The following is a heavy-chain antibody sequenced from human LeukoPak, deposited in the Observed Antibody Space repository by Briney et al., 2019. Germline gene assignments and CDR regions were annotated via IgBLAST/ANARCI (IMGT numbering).Heavy chain of an antibody. CDR3: ARRDYSASRLDS. V-gene: IGHV5-51*01. CDR2: IHPGDSDI. Sequence: GESLKISCKASGYTFGSHWIGRVRQLPGGGLELMGLIHPGDSDIRYSPSFQGQVTISVDKSLTTAFLQRSSLTASDTAVYYCARRDYSASRLDSWGQGSQITVS. D-gene: IGHD4/OR15-4a*01. CDR1: GYTFGSHW. J-gene: IGHJ4*02.